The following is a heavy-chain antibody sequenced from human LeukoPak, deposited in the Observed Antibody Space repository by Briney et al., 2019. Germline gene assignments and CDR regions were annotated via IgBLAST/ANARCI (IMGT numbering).Heavy chain of an antibody. Sequence: SVKVSCKASGGTFSSYAISWVRQAPGQGLEWMGGIIPVFGTANYAQKFQGRVTITADESTSTAYMELSSLRSEDTAVYYCARDPRHVRSGCFHAFDIWGQGTMVTVSS. CDR2: IIPVFGTA. D-gene: IGHD3-3*02. J-gene: IGHJ3*02. CDR1: GGTFSSYA. CDR3: ARDPRHVRSGCFHAFDI. V-gene: IGHV1-69*01.